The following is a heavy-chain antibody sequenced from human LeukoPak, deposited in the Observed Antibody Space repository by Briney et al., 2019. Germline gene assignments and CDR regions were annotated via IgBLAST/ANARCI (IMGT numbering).Heavy chain of an antibody. D-gene: IGHD4-23*01. Sequence: ASVKVSCKSSGYTFTSYHFHWVRQAPGQGLEWMGVINPGGDTSYAQKFQGRVTMTRDTSTRRVSMELSSLRSEDTALYYCARGDYGGNSADSWGQGTLVTVSS. CDR2: INPGGDT. CDR1: GYTFTSYH. V-gene: IGHV1-46*01. CDR3: ARGDYGGNSADS. J-gene: IGHJ5*01.